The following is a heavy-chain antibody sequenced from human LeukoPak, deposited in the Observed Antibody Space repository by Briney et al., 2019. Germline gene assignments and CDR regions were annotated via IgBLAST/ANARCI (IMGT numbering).Heavy chain of an antibody. D-gene: IGHD2-2*01. CDR3: AKDGALQDIVVVPV. Sequence: GGSLRLSCAASGFTFSSYGMHWVRQAPGKGLEWVAFIRYDGSNKYYADSVKGRFTISRDNSKNTLYLQMNSLRAEDTAVYYCAKDGALQDIVVVPVWGQGTLVTVSS. J-gene: IGHJ4*02. V-gene: IGHV3-30*02. CDR1: GFTFSSYG. CDR2: IRYDGSNK.